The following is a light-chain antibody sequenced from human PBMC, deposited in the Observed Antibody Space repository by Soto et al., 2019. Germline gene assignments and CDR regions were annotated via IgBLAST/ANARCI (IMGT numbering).Light chain of an antibody. Sequence: QSALTQPPSASGSPGQSVTISCTGTSXDVGGYDFVAWHQQHPGKAPRLMIYDVSKRPSGVPDRFSGSKSGYTASLTVSGLQAEDEADYYCSSFVGGNIYVFGTGTKVTVL. CDR3: SSFVGGNIYV. V-gene: IGLV2-8*01. CDR2: DVS. J-gene: IGLJ1*01. CDR1: SXDVGGYDF.